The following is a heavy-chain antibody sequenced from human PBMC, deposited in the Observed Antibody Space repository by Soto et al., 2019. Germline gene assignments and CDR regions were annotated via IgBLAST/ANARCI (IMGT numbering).Heavy chain of an antibody. Sequence: QVQLQKSGPGLVKPSQTLSLTCTVSGGSISSGGYYWSWIRQHPGKGLEWIGYIYYSGSTYYNPSLNRRITTAVDTSKNHFPLKLSSVTAADTAVYCCARYCSGGSCYSSHFDYWGQGTLVTVSS. D-gene: IGHD2-15*01. CDR2: IYYSGST. CDR1: GGSISSGGYY. CDR3: ARYCSGGSCYSSHFDY. V-gene: IGHV4-31*03. J-gene: IGHJ4*02.